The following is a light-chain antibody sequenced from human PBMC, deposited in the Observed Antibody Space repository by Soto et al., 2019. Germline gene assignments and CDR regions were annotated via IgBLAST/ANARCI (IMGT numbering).Light chain of an antibody. J-gene: IGKJ2*01. Sequence: DIQLTQSPSFLSASVGDRVTITCRASQGISSYLAWYQQKPGKAPKLLIYAASTLQSGVPSRFSGSGSGTEFTLTISSLQPEDFATSYCQQLNSYSGNTFGQGTKLEIK. CDR3: QQLNSYSGNT. CDR1: QGISSY. CDR2: AAS. V-gene: IGKV1-9*01.